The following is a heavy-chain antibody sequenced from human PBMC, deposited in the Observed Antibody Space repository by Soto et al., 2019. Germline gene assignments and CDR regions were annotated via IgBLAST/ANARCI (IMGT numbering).Heavy chain of an antibody. CDR2: INAGNGNT. J-gene: IGHJ4*02. D-gene: IGHD3-10*01. CDR3: ARVSGMVRELYYFDY. Sequence: ASVKVSCKASGYTFTSYAMHWVRQAPGQRLEWMGWINAGNGNTKYSQKFQGRVTITRDTSASTAYMELSSLRSEDTAVYYCARVSGMVRELYYFDYWGQGTLVTVSS. V-gene: IGHV1-3*01. CDR1: GYTFTSYA.